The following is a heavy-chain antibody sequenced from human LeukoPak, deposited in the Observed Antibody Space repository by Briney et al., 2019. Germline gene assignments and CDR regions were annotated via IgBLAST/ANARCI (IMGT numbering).Heavy chain of an antibody. D-gene: IGHD6-13*01. Sequence: GGSLRLSCVASGFTFSSYWMGWVRQAPGKGLEWVANIKQDGSEKYYVDSVKGRFTISRDNAKNSLYLQMNSLRAEDTAVYYCARAYSSSWYDWFDPWGQGTLVTVSS. CDR3: ARAYSSSWYDWFDP. CDR2: IKQDGSEK. CDR1: GFTFSSYW. V-gene: IGHV3-7*01. J-gene: IGHJ5*02.